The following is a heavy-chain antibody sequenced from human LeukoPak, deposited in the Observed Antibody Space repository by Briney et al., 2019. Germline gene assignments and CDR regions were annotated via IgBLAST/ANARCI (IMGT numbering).Heavy chain of an antibody. Sequence: GGSLRLSCAASGFTFSSYGMSWVRQAPGKGLEWISYISSSSSTIYYADSVKGRFTISRDNARDSLYLQMNSLRAEDTAVYYCARAGYYYDSKRKFDPWGQGTLVTVSS. CDR3: ARAGYYYDSKRKFDP. D-gene: IGHD3-22*01. V-gene: IGHV3-48*01. J-gene: IGHJ5*02. CDR1: GFTFSSYG. CDR2: ISSSSSTI.